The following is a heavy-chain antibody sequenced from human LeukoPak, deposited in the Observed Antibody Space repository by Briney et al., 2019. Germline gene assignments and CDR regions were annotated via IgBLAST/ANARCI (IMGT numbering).Heavy chain of an antibody. CDR2: IYYSGST. CDR3: ARDCGSSTSCYKGRWSWFDP. J-gene: IGHJ5*02. CDR1: GGSISSYY. V-gene: IGHV4-59*01. Sequence: SETLSLTCTVSGGSISSYYWSWIRQPPGKELEWIGYIYYSGSTNYNPSLKSRVTISVDTSKNQFSLKLSSVTAADTAVYYCARDCGSSTSCYKGRWSWFDPWGQGTLVTVSS. D-gene: IGHD2-2*02.